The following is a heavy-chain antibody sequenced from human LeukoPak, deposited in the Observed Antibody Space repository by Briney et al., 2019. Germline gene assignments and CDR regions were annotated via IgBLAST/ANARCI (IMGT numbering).Heavy chain of an antibody. J-gene: IGHJ5*02. CDR2: IIPIFGTA. CDR1: GGTFSSYA. Sequence: GASVKVSCKASGGTFSSYAISWVRQAPGQGLEWMGGIIPIFGTANYAQKFQGRVTITADKSTSTAYMELSSLRSEDTAVYYCAIYYYDSSGYDWFDPWGQGTLVTVSS. V-gene: IGHV1-69*06. CDR3: AIYYYDSSGYDWFDP. D-gene: IGHD3-22*01.